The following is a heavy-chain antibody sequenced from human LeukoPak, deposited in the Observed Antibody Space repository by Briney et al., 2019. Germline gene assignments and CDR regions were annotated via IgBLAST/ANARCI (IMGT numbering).Heavy chain of an antibody. D-gene: IGHD3-3*01. CDR3: ARGPFWSGYYDD. CDR1: GFTFSDYY. J-gene: IGHJ4*02. CDR2: ISSSGSTI. V-gene: IGHV3-11*01. Sequence: GGSLRLSCAASGFTFSDYYMSWVRQAPGQGLEWVSYISSSGSTIYYTDSVKGRFTISRDNAKNSLYLQMNSLRAEDTAVYYCARGPFWSGYYDDWGQGTLVTVSS.